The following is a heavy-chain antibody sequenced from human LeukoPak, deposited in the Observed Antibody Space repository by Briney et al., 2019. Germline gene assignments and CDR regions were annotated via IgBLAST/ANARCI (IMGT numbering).Heavy chain of an antibody. CDR1: GDPISSDY. CDR2: IYYSGST. CDR3: ARDRSMWNIDN. D-gene: IGHD1-1*01. J-gene: IGHJ4*02. Sequence: SETLSLTCILSGDPISSDYWSWVRQPPGKGLEWIGYIYYSGSTNYNPSLKSRVTISVDASKNHFSLKLSSVTAADTAVYYCARDRSMWNIDNWGQGTLVTVSS. V-gene: IGHV4-59*01.